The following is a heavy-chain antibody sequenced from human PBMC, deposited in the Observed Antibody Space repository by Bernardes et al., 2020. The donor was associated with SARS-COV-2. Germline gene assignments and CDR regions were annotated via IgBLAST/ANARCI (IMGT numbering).Heavy chain of an antibody. CDR1: GYTLTALS. Sequence: ASVKVSCKVSGYTLTALSMHWVRQAPGQGLEWMGGFAPEDGETIYAQKFQGRVTMTEDTSTDTAYMELSSLRSEDTAVYYCATAFGCSGGSCYPGGYSYGLGVWGQGTLVTVSS. V-gene: IGHV1-24*01. D-gene: IGHD2-15*01. CDR3: ATAFGCSGGSCYPGGYSYGLGV. CDR2: FAPEDGET. J-gene: IGHJ4*02.